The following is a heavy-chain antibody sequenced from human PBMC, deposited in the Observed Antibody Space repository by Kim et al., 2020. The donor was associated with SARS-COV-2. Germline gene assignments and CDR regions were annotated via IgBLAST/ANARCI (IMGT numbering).Heavy chain of an antibody. CDR1: GGSISSYY. D-gene: IGHD3-10*01. CDR2: IYYSGST. Sequence: SETLSLTCTVSGGSISSYYCSWIRKRQGKGLERIGIIYYSGSTNSNHSLNSRVTIPVDTSKNQFALKLSSVTAADTAVYYCARDWAYYYGSLINGYYYSMYVCGHRDPGSVS. J-gene: IGHJ6*02. CDR3: ARDWAYYYGSLINGYYYSMYV. V-gene: IGHV4-59*13.